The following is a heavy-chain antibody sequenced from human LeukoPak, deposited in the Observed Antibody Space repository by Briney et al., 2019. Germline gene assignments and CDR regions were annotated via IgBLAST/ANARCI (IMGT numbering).Heavy chain of an antibody. J-gene: IGHJ4*02. CDR2: INPSGGST. CDR1: GYTFTSYY. D-gene: IGHD1-26*01. Sequence: ASVKVSCKASGYTFTSYYMHWVRQAPGQGLEWMGIINPSGGSTSYAQKLQGRVTMTRDTSTSTVYMELSSLRSEDTAVYYCARPGGANRSGSYPGYWGQGTLVTVSS. CDR3: ARPGGANRSGSYPGY. V-gene: IGHV1-46*01.